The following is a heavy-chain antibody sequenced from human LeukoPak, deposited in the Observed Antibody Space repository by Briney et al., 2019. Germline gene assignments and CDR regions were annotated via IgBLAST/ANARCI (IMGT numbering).Heavy chain of an antibody. J-gene: IGHJ4*02. CDR3: ARRCGHNFDY. D-gene: IGHD5-18*01. CDR1: GDSISSSRYY. CDR2: IYYSGST. Sequence: SETLSLTCTVSGDSISSSRYYWGWIRQPPGKGLEWIGSIYYSGSTYYNPSLKSRVTISVDTSKNQFSLKLSSVTAADTAVYYCARRCGHNFDYWGQGTLVTVSS. V-gene: IGHV4-39*01.